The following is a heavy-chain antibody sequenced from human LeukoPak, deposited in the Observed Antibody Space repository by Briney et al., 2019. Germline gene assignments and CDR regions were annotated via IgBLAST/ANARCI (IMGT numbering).Heavy chain of an antibody. CDR2: INPNSGGT. CDR3: ARWRASGGYYYYYYMDV. Sequence: ASVKVSCKASGYTFTGYYMHWVRQAPGQGLEWMGWINPNSGGTNYAQKFQGRVTITADESTSTAYMELSSLRSEDTAVYYCARWRASGGYYYYYYMDVWGKGTTVTVFS. J-gene: IGHJ6*03. D-gene: IGHD3-10*01. V-gene: IGHV1-2*02. CDR1: GYTFTGYY.